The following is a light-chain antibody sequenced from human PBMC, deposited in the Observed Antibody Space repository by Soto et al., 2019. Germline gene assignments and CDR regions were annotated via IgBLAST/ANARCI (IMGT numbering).Light chain of an antibody. CDR1: QSVSSN. CDR3: QQYNNWPPLT. J-gene: IGKJ4*01. CDR2: GAS. Sequence: EIVMTQSPATLSVSPGERATLSCRASQSVSSNLAWYQQNPGQAPRLLIYGASTRATGIPARFSGSGSGTEFTLTISSLLSEDFAVYYCQQYNNWPPLTFGGGTKVEIK. V-gene: IGKV3-15*01.